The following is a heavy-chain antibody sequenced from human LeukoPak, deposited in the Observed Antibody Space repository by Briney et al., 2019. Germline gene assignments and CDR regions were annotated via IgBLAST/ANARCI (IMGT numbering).Heavy chain of an antibody. CDR1: GFTLSTYA. V-gene: IGHV3-23*01. Sequence: GGSLRLSCAASGFTLSTYAMSWVRQTPGKGLEWVSAISGSGGSTYYADSVKGRFTISRDNSKNTLYLQMNSLRAEDTAVYYCAKDRGNMVRGVNRNWFDPWGQGTLVTVSS. CDR3: AKDRGNMVRGVNRNWFDP. J-gene: IGHJ5*02. D-gene: IGHD3-10*01. CDR2: ISGSGGST.